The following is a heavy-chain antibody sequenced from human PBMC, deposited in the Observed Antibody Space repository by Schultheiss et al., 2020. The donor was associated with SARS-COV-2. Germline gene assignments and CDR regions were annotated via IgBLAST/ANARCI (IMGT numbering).Heavy chain of an antibody. D-gene: IGHD1-7*01. J-gene: IGHJ4*02. CDR2: IYHSGST. Sequence: SETLSLTCAVSGYSIRSGYYWGWFRQHPGKGLEWIGSIYHSGSTYYNPSLKSRVTISVDTSKNQFSLQLNSVTPEDTAVYYCARELELRLALGPLLDYWGQGTLVTVSS. V-gene: IGHV4-38-2*02. CDR1: GYSIRSGYY. CDR3: ARELELRLALGPLLDY.